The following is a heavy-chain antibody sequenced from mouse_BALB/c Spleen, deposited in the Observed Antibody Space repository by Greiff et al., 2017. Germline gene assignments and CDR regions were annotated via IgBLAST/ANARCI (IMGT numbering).Heavy chain of an antibody. J-gene: IGHJ2*01. D-gene: IGHD2-10*01. CDR1: GFTFTDYY. CDR3: ARDTPPMRNFDY. CDR2: IRNKANGYTT. V-gene: IGHV7-3*02. Sequence: EVQLVESGGGLVQPGGSLRLSCATSGFTFTDYYMSWVRQPPGKALEWLGFIRNKANGYTTEYSASVKGRFTISRDNSQSILYLQMNTLRAEDSATYYCARDTPPMRNFDYWGQGTTLTVSS.